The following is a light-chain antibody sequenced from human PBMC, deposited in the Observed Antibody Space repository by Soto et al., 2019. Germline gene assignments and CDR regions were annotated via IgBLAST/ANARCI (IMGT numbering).Light chain of an antibody. V-gene: IGKV3-20*01. CDR2: GAS. J-gene: IGKJ1*01. CDR3: HQYASSPQT. CDR1: QSVPKNY. Sequence: EIVLTQSPGTLSLSPGERVTLSCRASQSVPKNYLAWYQQKPGQAPRLLIYGASSRATGIPDRVSGSGSGTDFTLTISSLEPEDFAVYYCHQYASSPQTFGQGTKVEIK.